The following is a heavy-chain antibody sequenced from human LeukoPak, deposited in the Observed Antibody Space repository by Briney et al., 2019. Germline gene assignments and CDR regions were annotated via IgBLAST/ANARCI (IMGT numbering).Heavy chain of an antibody. CDR1: GFTFGDYA. CDR2: ISANGGGT. Sequence: GGSLRLSCAVSGFTFGDYAMHWVRQVPGKGLEWVSLISANGGGTYYPDSVKGRFTISRDNSKNYLYLQMNSLRTEDTALYYCAKDRGCRTGNCRVNWFDPWGQGTLVTVSS. J-gene: IGHJ5*02. D-gene: IGHD3/OR15-3a*01. CDR3: AKDRGCRTGNCRVNWFDP. V-gene: IGHV3-43*02.